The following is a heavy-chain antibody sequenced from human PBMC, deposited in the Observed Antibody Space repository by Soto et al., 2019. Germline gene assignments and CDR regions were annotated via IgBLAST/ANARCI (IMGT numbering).Heavy chain of an antibody. CDR2: IHYRANS. CDR3: ARPLQLAVSGFDP. D-gene: IGHD3-3*02. J-gene: IGHJ5*02. CDR1: GDSISSSSYY. Sequence: SETLSLTCSVSGDSISSSSYYWAWIRQPPGKGLEWIGSIHYRANSYYSPSLKSRITISVDTSKNQISLRLSSVTAADTAVYYCARPLQLAVSGFDPWGQGTLVTVSS. V-gene: IGHV4-39*01.